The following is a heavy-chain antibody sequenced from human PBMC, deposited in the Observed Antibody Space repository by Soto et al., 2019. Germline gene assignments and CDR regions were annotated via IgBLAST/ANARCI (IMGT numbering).Heavy chain of an antibody. CDR1: GYTFTGYY. V-gene: IGHV1-2*04. D-gene: IGHD2-15*01. J-gene: IGHJ3*02. CDR2: INLNSGGT. Sequence: GASVKVSCKASGYTFTGYYMHWVRQAPGQGLVWMGWINLNSGGTNYAQNFQGWVTMTRDTSISTAYMELSRLRSDDTAVYYCARSDRWAFDIWGQGTMVTVSS. CDR3: ARSDRWAFDI.